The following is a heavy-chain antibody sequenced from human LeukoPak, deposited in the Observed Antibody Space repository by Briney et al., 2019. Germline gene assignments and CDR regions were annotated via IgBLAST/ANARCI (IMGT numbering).Heavy chain of an antibody. CDR1: GDSVSSNSAA. CDR2: TYYRSKWYH. Sequence: SQTLSLTCAISGDSVSSNSAAWNWIRQSPSRGLEWLGRTYYRSKWYHDYAVSVKSRITINADTSKNQFSLQLNSVTPEDTAVYYCARDHEITIFGVVIHDAFDIWGQGTMVTVSS. CDR3: ARDHEITIFGVVIHDAFDI. J-gene: IGHJ3*02. V-gene: IGHV6-1*01. D-gene: IGHD3-3*01.